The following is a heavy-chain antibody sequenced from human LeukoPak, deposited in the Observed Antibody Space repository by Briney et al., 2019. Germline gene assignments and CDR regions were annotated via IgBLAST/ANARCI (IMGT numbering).Heavy chain of an antibody. J-gene: IGHJ4*02. CDR1: GFTFSSYA. CDR2: ISSSSSTI. CDR3: ARDSGSYRRLYDY. D-gene: IGHD1-26*01. Sequence: PGGSLRLSCAVSGFTFSSYAMNWVRQAPGKGLEWVSYISSSSSTIYYADSVKGRFTISRDNAKNSLYLQMNSLRAEDTAVYYCARDSGSYRRLYDYWGQGTLVTVSS. V-gene: IGHV3-48*01.